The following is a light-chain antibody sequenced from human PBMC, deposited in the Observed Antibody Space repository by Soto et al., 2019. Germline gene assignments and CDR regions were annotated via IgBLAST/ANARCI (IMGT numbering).Light chain of an antibody. V-gene: IGKV1-9*01. CDR3: QQLNSYPYT. Sequence: DIQLTQSPSFLAASVGDRVTITCRASQGIASFLAWYQQKPGKAPKLLIYSATTLQTGVSSRFSGSRSGPELTLTISSLQPEDFATYYCQQLNSYPYTFAQGTKVDIK. CDR1: QGIASF. J-gene: IGKJ2*01. CDR2: SAT.